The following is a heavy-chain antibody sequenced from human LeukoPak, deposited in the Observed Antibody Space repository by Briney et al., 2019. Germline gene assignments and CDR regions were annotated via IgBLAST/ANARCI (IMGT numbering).Heavy chain of an antibody. CDR1: GYSFTSYW. Sequence: GESLKISCKGSGYSFTSYWISWVRQMPGKGLEWMGRIDPSDSYTNYSPSFQGHVTISADKSISTAYLQWSSLKASDTAMYYCARAEPRFESYSSSWYHHGMDVWGQGTTVTVSS. CDR2: IDPSDSYT. J-gene: IGHJ6*02. V-gene: IGHV5-10-1*01. D-gene: IGHD6-13*01. CDR3: ARAEPRFESYSSSWYHHGMDV.